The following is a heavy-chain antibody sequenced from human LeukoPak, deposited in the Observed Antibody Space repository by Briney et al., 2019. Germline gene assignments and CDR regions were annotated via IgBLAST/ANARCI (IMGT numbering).Heavy chain of an antibody. Sequence: ASVKVSCKASGYTFTRYYMHWVRQAPGEGLEWMGIINPSGGRTSFAQKFQRRVTMTRDTSTSTGYMERSSLRSEDTAVYYCARRFDAFDIWGQGAMVTVSS. CDR3: ARRFDAFDI. V-gene: IGHV1-46*01. CDR2: INPSGGRT. J-gene: IGHJ3*02. CDR1: GYTFTRYY.